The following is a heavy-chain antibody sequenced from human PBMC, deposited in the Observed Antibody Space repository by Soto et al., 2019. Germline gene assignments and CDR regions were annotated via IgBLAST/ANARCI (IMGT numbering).Heavy chain of an antibody. J-gene: IGHJ4*02. CDR3: AKGWTYYYDNSGYYFDY. V-gene: IGHV3-23*01. CDR1: GFTFSSYA. CDR2: ISGSSANT. Sequence: EVQLLESGGGLVQPGGSLRLSCAASGFTFSSYAMSWVRQAPGKGLEWVSSISGSSANTYYADSVKGRFTLSRDSYRNTLYLQMNSLRAEDTAVYYCAKGWTYYYDNSGYYFDYWGQGTLVTVSS. D-gene: IGHD3-22*01.